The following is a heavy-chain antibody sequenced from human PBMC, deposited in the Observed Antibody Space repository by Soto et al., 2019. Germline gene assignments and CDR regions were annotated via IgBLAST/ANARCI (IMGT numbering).Heavy chain of an antibody. V-gene: IGHV4-34*01. CDR1: GGSFSGYY. CDR2: INHSGST. J-gene: IGHJ4*02. D-gene: IGHD2-8*02. CDR3: ARDKITGLFDY. Sequence: QVQLQQWGAGLLKPSETLSLTCAVYGGSFSGYYWTWIRQPPGTGLEWSGEINHSGSTNYNPSLKXXVTISADTSKNQFSLKLTSVTAADTAVYYCARDKITGLFDYWGQGTLVTVSS.